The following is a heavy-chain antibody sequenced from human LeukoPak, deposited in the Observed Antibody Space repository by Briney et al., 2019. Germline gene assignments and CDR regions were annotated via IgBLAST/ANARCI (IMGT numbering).Heavy chain of an antibody. CDR3: AKDQYCTSTSCYVGY. CDR2: ISGSGGST. D-gene: IGHD2-2*01. CDR1: GFTFSSYA. V-gene: IGHV3-23*01. J-gene: IGHJ4*02. Sequence: GGSLRLSCAASGFTFSSYAMSWVRQAPGKGLEWVSGISGSGGSTFYGDSVRGRFTISRDNSKNTLYLQMNSLRAEHTAVYYCAKDQYCTSTSCYVGYGGQGTLVTVSS.